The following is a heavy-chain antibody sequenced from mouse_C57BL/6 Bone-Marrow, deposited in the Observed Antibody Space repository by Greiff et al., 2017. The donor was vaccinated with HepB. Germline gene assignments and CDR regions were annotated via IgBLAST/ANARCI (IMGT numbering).Heavy chain of an antibody. CDR2: FHPYNDDT. Sequence: VQLQESGAELVKPGASVNMSCKASGYTFTTYPIEWMKQNHGKSLEWIGNFHPYNDDTKYNEKFKGKATLTVEKSSSTVYLELSRLTSDDSAVYYCARGGFTGDYAMDYWGQGTSVTVSS. CDR3: ARGGFTGDYAMDY. V-gene: IGHV1-47*01. J-gene: IGHJ4*01. CDR1: GYTFTTYP.